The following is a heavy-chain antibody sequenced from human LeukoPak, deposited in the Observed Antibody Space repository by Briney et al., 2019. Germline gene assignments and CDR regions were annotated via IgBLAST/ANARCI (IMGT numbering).Heavy chain of an antibody. CDR3: AISEMAFY. V-gene: IGHV1-2*02. CDR1: GYTFTAYY. D-gene: IGHD1-14*01. Sequence: ASVKVSCKASGYTFTAYYMHWVSQAPGQGLEWMGWINPDSGATNYAQRFQGRVTMTRDTSISTAYMELSRLRSDDTALYYCAISEMAFYWGQGTLVTVSS. CDR2: INPDSGAT. J-gene: IGHJ4*02.